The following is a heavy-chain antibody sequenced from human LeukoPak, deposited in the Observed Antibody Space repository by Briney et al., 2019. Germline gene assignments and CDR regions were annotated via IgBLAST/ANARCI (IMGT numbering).Heavy chain of an antibody. CDR3: ARPAGNNGYDY. J-gene: IGHJ4*02. V-gene: IGHV4-38-2*01. Sequence: KPSETLSLTCSVSGYSISSGYYWGWLRQPLGKGLEWIGSIYHSGTTSYNPSLKSRVTISLDTSKNQFSLKLTSVTAADTAVYYCARPAGNNGYDYWGQGRLVIVSS. CDR2: IYHSGTT. D-gene: IGHD2-8*01. CDR1: GYSISSGYY.